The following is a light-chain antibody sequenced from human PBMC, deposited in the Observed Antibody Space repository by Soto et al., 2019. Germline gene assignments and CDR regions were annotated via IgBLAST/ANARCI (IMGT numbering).Light chain of an antibody. J-gene: IGKJ1*01. CDR3: HQYGSSPLT. CDR2: GAS. CDR1: QSVSSSY. Sequence: EIVLTQSPGTLSLSQGERATLSCRASQSVSSSYLAWYQQKPGQAPRLLIYGASSRDTGIPDRFSGSGSGTDFTLTISRLEPEDFAVYYCHQYGSSPLTFGQVTKLEIK. V-gene: IGKV3-20*01.